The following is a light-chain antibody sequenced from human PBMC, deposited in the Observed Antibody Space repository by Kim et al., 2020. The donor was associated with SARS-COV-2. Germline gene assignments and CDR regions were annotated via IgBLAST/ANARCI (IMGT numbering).Light chain of an antibody. CDR1: KLGDKY. CDR3: QAWDSITGV. Sequence: SYELTQPPSVSVSPGQTASITCSGDKLGDKYACWYQQKPCQSPVLVIYQDSKRPSGIPERFSGSNSWNTATPNISGTQAMDEADYYCQAWDSITGVFGGG. J-gene: IGLJ3*02. V-gene: IGLV3-1*01. CDR2: QDS.